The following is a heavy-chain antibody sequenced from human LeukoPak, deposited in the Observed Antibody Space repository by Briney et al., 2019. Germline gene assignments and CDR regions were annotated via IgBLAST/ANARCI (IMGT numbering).Heavy chain of an antibody. CDR1: GGTFSSYA. CDR2: IIPIFGTA. J-gene: IGHJ5*02. D-gene: IGHD3-3*01. CDR3: AREEERTILGVVINWFDP. V-gene: IGHV1-69*13. Sequence: SVKVSCKASGGTFSSYAISWVRQAPGQGLEWMGGIIPIFGTANYAQKFQGRVTITADESTSTAYMELSSLRSEDTAVYYCAREEERTILGVVINWFDPWGQGTLVTVSS.